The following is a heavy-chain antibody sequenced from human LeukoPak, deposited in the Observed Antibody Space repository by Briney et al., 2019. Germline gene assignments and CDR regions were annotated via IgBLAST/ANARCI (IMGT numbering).Heavy chain of an antibody. J-gene: IGHJ6*03. Sequence: AGGSLRLSCAASGFIFSNYSLNWVRQAPGKGLEWVSSISGSSRYLHYRDSVKGRFTISRDNAKNSLYLQMNSLRAEDTAVYYCASDKLLWFGEDYYMDVWGKGTTVTVSS. CDR3: ASDKLLWFGEDYYMDV. V-gene: IGHV3-21*01. CDR1: GFIFSNYS. CDR2: ISGSSRYL. D-gene: IGHD3-10*01.